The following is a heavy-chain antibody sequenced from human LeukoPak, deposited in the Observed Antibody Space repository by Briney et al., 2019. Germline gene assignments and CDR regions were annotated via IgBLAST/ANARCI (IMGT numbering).Heavy chain of an antibody. Sequence: SETLSLTCSVSGGSISSYYWSWIRQPPGKGLEWIGSIYYSGSTNYNPSLKSRVTISVDTSKNQFSLNLTSGTAADTAVYYCARDQGSYDRRLDYWGQGTLVTVSS. V-gene: IGHV4-59*01. CDR1: GGSISSYY. CDR2: IYYSGST. CDR3: ARDQGSYDRRLDY. D-gene: IGHD5-12*01. J-gene: IGHJ4*02.